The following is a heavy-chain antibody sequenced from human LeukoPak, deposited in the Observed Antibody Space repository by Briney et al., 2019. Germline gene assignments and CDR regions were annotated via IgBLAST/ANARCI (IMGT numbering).Heavy chain of an antibody. CDR1: EYTFTDYY. CDR3: ARANFLSCSSTSCLFDY. D-gene: IGHD2-2*01. Sequence: ASVKVSCKASEYTFTDYYLHWVRQAPGQGFEWIGCINPVSGGTNYVQKFQGRVTMTRDTSISTAYMELSRLRSEDTAVYYCARANFLSCSSTSCLFDYWGQGTLVTVSS. J-gene: IGHJ4*02. V-gene: IGHV1-2*02. CDR2: INPVSGGT.